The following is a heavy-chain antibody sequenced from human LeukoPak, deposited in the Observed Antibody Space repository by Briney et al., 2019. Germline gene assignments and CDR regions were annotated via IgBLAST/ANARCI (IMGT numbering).Heavy chain of an antibody. CDR1: GFSFSSYG. J-gene: IGHJ4*02. Sequence: GGSLRLSCAASGFSFSSYGMHWVRQAPGKGLEWVAVISYDGSNKYYADSVKGRFTISRDNSKNTLYLQMNSLRAEDTAVYYCAKDSDYYGSGSRFDYWAQGTLVTVSS. D-gene: IGHD3-10*01. CDR2: ISYDGSNK. V-gene: IGHV3-30*18. CDR3: AKDSDYYGSGSRFDY.